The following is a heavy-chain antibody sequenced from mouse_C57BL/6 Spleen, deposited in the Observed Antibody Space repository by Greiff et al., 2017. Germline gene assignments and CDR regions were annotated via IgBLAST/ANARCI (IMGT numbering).Heavy chain of an antibody. J-gene: IGHJ1*03. D-gene: IGHD1-1*01. V-gene: IGHV7-3*01. CDR2: IRNKANGYTT. Sequence: EVQGVESGEGLVQPGGSLSLSCAASGFTFTDYYMSWVRQPPGKALEWLGFIRNKANGYTTEYSASVKGRFTISRDNSQSILYLQMNALRAEDSATYYCARYIDYGSSYPYWYFDVWGTGTTVTVSS. CDR3: ARYIDYGSSYPYWYFDV. CDR1: GFTFTDYY.